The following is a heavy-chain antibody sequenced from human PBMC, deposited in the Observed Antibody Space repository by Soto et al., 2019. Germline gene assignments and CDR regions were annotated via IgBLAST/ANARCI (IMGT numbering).Heavy chain of an antibody. D-gene: IGHD2-15*01. Sequence: QLQLQESGPGLVKPSETLALTCTVSGGSISSFNYFWGWIRQPPGKGLEWIGSLYYSGNTYYNPSRQSRVTISVDTSKKQCTLTLRSVTAADKAVYYCARGGGSTFNWFDPWGQGTLVTVSP. CDR3: ARGGGSTFNWFDP. J-gene: IGHJ5*02. V-gene: IGHV4-39*01. CDR2: LYYSGNT. CDR1: GGSISSFNYF.